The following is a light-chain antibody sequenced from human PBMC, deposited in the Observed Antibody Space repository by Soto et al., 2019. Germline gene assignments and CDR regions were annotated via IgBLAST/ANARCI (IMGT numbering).Light chain of an antibody. V-gene: IGLV1-51*01. J-gene: IGLJ3*02. CDR1: TSNIGTNY. Sequence: QSVLTQPPSVSAAPGQKVTISCSGNTSNIGTNYVSWHQQLPGTAPKLLIHDNNKRFSGIPDRFSASKSDTSATLAISGLQTGDEADYYCGTWDSSLTAVVFGGGTKVTVL. CDR2: DNN. CDR3: GTWDSSLTAVV.